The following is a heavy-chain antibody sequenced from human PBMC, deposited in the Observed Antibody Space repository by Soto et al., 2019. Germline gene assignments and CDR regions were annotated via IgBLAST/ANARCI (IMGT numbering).Heavy chain of an antibody. Sequence: ASVKVSCKASGYTFTSYGISWVRQAPGQGFEWMGWISAYNGNTNYAQKLQGRVTMTTDTSTSTAYMELRSLRSDDTAVYYCASTEDYDILTGPWGQGTLVTVSS. CDR1: GYTFTSYG. J-gene: IGHJ5*02. CDR3: ASTEDYDILTGP. CDR2: ISAYNGNT. V-gene: IGHV1-18*01. D-gene: IGHD3-9*01.